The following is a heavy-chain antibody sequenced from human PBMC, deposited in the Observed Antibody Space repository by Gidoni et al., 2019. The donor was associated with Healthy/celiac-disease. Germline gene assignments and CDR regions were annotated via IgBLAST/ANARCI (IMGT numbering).Heavy chain of an antibody. Sequence: QVQLQESGPGLVKPSETLSLTCTVSGGSLSSSYWSWIRQPPGKGLEWIGYIYYSGSTNYNPSLKSRVTISVDTSKNQFSLKLSSVTAADTAVYYCARDPYSSSSGDYYYGMDVWGQGTTVTVSS. CDR2: IYYSGST. V-gene: IGHV4-59*01. CDR3: ARDPYSSSSGDYYYGMDV. J-gene: IGHJ6*02. D-gene: IGHD6-6*01. CDR1: GGSLSSSY.